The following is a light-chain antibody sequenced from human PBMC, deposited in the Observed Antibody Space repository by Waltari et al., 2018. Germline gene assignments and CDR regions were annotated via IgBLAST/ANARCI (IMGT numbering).Light chain of an antibody. CDR1: QSISKY. J-gene: IGKJ1*01. CDR2: AAS. Sequence: VLTQSPGPLSLSPGETATLSCRASQSISKYLVWYQQRPGHAPRLLIYAASTRATGVPDMFSGSGYGTDFTLTISRLEPEDFAVYYCQNHERLPATFGQGTKVEIK. V-gene: IGKV3-20*01. CDR3: QNHERLPAT.